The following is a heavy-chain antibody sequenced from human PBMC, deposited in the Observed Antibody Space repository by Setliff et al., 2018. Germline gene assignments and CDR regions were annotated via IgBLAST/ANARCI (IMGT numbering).Heavy chain of an antibody. CDR2: IKGQTDGGTT. CDR1: ELIFSHTW. Sequence: GGSLRLSCAAPELIFSHTWMNWVRQAPGKGLEWVGRIKGQTDGGTTDYAAPVKGGFSISRDDSKNTVYLQMNSLKTEDTAVYYCTTGYISGYYIGHWGLGTLVTVSS. V-gene: IGHV3-15*01. CDR3: TTGYISGYYIGH. D-gene: IGHD6-19*01. J-gene: IGHJ4*02.